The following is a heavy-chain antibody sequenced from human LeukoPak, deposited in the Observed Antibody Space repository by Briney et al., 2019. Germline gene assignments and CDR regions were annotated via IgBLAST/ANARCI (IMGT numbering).Heavy chain of an antibody. CDR1: GYTFTSYG. CDR2: FSAYNVNT. J-gene: IGHJ4*02. V-gene: IGHV1-18*01. D-gene: IGHD2-8*01. CDR3: ARGSKGRRLGDIVLMVYATSVDY. Sequence: ASVKVSCKASGYTFTSYGISWLRQAPGQGLELIGWFSAYNVNTNYAQKLQGRVTMTTDTSTSTAYMELRSLRSDDTAVYYCARGSKGRRLGDIVLMVYATSVDYWGQGTLVTVSS.